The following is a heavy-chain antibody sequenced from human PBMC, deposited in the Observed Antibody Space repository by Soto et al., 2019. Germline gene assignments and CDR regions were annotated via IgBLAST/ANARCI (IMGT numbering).Heavy chain of an antibody. CDR3: AKAGGYSGYDYFDY. V-gene: IGHV3-23*01. D-gene: IGHD5-12*01. CDR2: ISGSGGST. J-gene: IGHJ4*02. Sequence: GESLKISCAASGFTFSSYAMSWVRQAPGKGLEWVSAISGSGGSTYYADSVKGRFTISRDNSKNTLYLQMNSLRAEDTAVYYCAKAGGYSGYDYFDYWGQGTLVTVSS. CDR1: GFTFSSYA.